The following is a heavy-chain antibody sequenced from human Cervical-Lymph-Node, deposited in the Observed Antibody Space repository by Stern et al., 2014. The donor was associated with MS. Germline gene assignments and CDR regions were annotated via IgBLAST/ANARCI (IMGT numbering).Heavy chain of an antibody. J-gene: IGHJ4*02. CDR1: GYTLTNYP. V-gene: IGHV7-4-1*02. CDR3: ARDFVDTAMITRSDYLDC. CDR2: INTNTGNS. Sequence: VQLEESGSELKKPGASVKVSCKASGYTLTNYPMNWVRQAPGQGLEWMGWINTNTGNSTYAQGFTGRFVFSLDASVSTAYLQISSLKAEDTAVYYCARDFVDTAMITRSDYLDCWGQGTLVTVSS. D-gene: IGHD5-18*01.